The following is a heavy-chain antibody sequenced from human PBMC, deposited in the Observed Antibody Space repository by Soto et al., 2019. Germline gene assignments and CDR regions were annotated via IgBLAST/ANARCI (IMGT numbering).Heavy chain of an antibody. J-gene: IGHJ4*02. CDR2: ISGSGGST. CDR3: AKSNSGVPFSSGWYYFDY. D-gene: IGHD6-19*01. CDR1: GFTFSSYA. Sequence: GGSLTLSCAASGFTFSSYAMSWVRQAPGKGLEWVSAISGSGGSTYYADSVKGRFTISRDNSKNTLYLQMNSLRAEDTAVYYCAKSNSGVPFSSGWYYFDYWGQGTLVTVSS. V-gene: IGHV3-23*01.